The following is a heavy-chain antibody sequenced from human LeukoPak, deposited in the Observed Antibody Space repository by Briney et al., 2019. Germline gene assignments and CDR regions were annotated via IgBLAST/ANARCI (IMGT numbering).Heavy chain of an antibody. J-gene: IGHJ6*04. CDR1: GYTFTSYA. D-gene: IGHD1-1*01. V-gene: IGHV1-3*01. CDR2: INAGNGNT. Sequence: ASVKVSCKASGYTFTSYAMHWVHKAPGQRLEWMGWINAGNGNTKYSQKFQGRVTITRDTSASTAYMELSSLRSEDTAVYYCARDGLWNDGYYYGMDVWGKGTTVTVSS. CDR3: ARDGLWNDGYYYGMDV.